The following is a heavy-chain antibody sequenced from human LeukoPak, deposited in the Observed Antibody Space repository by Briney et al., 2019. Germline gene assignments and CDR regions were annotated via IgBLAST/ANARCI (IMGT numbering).Heavy chain of an antibody. CDR2: IYYSGSIS. V-gene: IGHV4-39*01. CDR1: GASISSSSYY. J-gene: IGHJ4*02. CDR3: ARHAPDYGDYEGGDY. D-gene: IGHD4-17*01. Sequence: SETLSLTCTVSGASISSSSYYWGWIRQPPGKGLEWIGSIYYSGSISYYNPSLKSRVTISVDTSKNQLSLKLSSVTAADTAVYYCARHAPDYGDYEGGDYWGQGTLVTVSS.